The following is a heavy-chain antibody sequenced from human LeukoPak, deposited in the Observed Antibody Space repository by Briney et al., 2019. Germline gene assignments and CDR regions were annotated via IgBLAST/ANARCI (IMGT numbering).Heavy chain of an antibody. CDR1: GFSFSLYN. D-gene: IGHD6-19*01. CDR3: GRDLSGWYGPDY. CDR2: INWNGGNT. Sequence: PGGSLRLSCAASGFSFSLYNMNWVRQAPGKGLEWVSGINWNGGNTGYADSVKGRFTISRDNAKNSLYLQMDSLRAEDTALYYCGRDLSGWYGPDYWGQGTLVTVSS. V-gene: IGHV3-20*04. J-gene: IGHJ4*02.